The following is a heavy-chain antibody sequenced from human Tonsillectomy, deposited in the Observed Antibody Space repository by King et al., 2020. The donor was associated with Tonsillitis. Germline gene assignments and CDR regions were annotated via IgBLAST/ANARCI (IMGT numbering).Heavy chain of an antibody. CDR2: ISWNSGTI. J-gene: IGHJ6*02. D-gene: IGHD1-26*01. CDR1: GFTFDDYA. Sequence: VQLVESGGGLVQPGRSLRLSCAASGFTFDDYAMHWVRRGPGKGLEWVSTISWNSGTIGYADSVKGRFTISRDNAKNSLYLQMNSLRAEDTALYYCAKEVGYYYYAMAVWGQGTTVTVSS. CDR3: AKEVGYYYYAMAV. V-gene: IGHV3-9*01.